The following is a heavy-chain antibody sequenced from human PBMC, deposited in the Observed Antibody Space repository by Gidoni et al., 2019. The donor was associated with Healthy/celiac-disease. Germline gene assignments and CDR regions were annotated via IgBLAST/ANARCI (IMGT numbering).Heavy chain of an antibody. V-gene: IGHV1-18*01. J-gene: IGHJ6*02. D-gene: IGHD3-16*02. CDR1: TFTSYG. CDR3: ARDRIMITFGGVIASYYYYGMDV. Sequence: TFTSYGITWVRQAPGQGLEWMGWISAYNGNTNYAQKLQGRVTMTTDTSTSTAYMELRSLRSDDTAVYYCARDRIMITFGGVIASYYYYGMDVWGQVTTVTVSS. CDR2: ISAYNGNT.